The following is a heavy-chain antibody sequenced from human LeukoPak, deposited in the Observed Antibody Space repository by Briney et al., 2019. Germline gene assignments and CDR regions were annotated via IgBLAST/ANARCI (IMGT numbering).Heavy chain of an antibody. D-gene: IGHD4-17*01. CDR2: INPSGGST. V-gene: IGHV1-46*01. J-gene: IGHJ4*02. CDR3: ARDSNPGDYFDY. CDR1: GYTFTGYY. Sequence: ASVKVSCKASGYTFTGYYMHWVRQAPGQGLEWMGWINPSGGSTSYAQKFQGRVTMTRDTSTSTVYMELSSLRSEDTAVYYCARDSNPGDYFDYWGQGTLVTVSS.